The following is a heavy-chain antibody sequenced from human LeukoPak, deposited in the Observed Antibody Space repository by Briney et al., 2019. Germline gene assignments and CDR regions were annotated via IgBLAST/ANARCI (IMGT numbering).Heavy chain of an antibody. V-gene: IGHV4-39*01. J-gene: IGHJ4*02. CDR3: ARLRNYYDSSGYVYYFDY. Sequence: PSETLSLTCTVSGGSISSSSYYWGWIRQPPGKGLEWIGSIYYSGSTYYNPSLKSRVTISVDTSKNQFPLKLSSVTAADTAVYYCARLRNYYDSSGYVYYFDYWGQGTLVTVSS. D-gene: IGHD3-22*01. CDR1: GGSISSSSYY. CDR2: IYYSGST.